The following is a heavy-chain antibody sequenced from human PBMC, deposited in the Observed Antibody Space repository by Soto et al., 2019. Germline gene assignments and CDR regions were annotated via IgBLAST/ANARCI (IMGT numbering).Heavy chain of an antibody. D-gene: IGHD5-12*01. Sequence: GSLSLSCAASGFTFSNAWMSWVRQAPGKGLEWVGRIKSKTDGGTTDYAATVKGRFTISRDDSKKKLYMQMNSLKTEDTAVCYCTTEWLLDAFDIWGQGTMVTVSS. J-gene: IGHJ3*02. CDR3: TTEWLLDAFDI. CDR2: IKSKTDGGTT. CDR1: GFTFSNAW. V-gene: IGHV3-15*01.